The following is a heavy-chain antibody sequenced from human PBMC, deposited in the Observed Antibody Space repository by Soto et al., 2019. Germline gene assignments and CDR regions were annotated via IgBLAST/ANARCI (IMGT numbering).Heavy chain of an antibody. CDR2: ISSSSSTI. J-gene: IGHJ4*02. Sequence: GGSLRLSCAASGFTFSSYTMNWVRQAPGKGLEWVSYISSSSSTIYYADSVKGRFTISRDDAKSSLYLQVNSLRAEDTAVYYCARESSYDSSGYFYGYFDYWGQGA. CDR1: GFTFSSYT. D-gene: IGHD3-22*01. CDR3: ARESSYDSSGYFYGYFDY. V-gene: IGHV3-48*01.